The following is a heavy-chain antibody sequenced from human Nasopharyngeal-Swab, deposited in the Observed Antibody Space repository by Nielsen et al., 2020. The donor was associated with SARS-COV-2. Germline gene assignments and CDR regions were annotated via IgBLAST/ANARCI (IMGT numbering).Heavy chain of an antibody. CDR2: IATNTYGGTA. D-gene: IGHD3-10*01. Sequence: GESLKISCKPSGFPLASYAVTWVRQAPGRGLEWLGFIATNTYGGTAKYAASVRGRFTISRDDSRNFAYLQMDGLTFDDTALYHWVRGQKAFDVWGQGAMVTVSS. CDR3: VRGQKAFDV. CDR1: GFPLASYA. J-gene: IGHJ3*01. V-gene: IGHV3-49*02.